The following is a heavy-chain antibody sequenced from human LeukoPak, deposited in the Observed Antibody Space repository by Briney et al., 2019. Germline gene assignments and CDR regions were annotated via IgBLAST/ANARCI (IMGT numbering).Heavy chain of an antibody. V-gene: IGHV1-69*06. J-gene: IGHJ4*02. CDR2: IIPIFGTA. CDR1: GGTLSSYA. CDR3: ARYSSSWYPLFDY. D-gene: IGHD6-13*01. Sequence: SVKVSCKASGGTLSSYAISWVRQAPGQGLEWMGGIIPIFGTANYAQKFQGRVTITADKSTSTAYMELSSLRSEDTAVYYCARYSSSWYPLFDYWGQGTLVTVSS.